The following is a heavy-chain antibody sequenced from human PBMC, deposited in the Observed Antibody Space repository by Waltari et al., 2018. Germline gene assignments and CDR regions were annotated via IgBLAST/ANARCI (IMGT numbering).Heavy chain of an antibody. CDR3: ARDYCDRTYCHGMDV. Sequence: VQLVESGGGVVPPGRSLRPSCAAAESTFASPPIPWVRTAPGKGLEWVAVISYNERNIYYVDSVKGRFTISRDNSKKMLYLQMNSLRGEDTAVYYCARDYCDRTYCHGMDVWGQGTTVTVSS. J-gene: IGHJ6*02. CDR1: ESTFASPP. D-gene: IGHD3-22*01. V-gene: IGHV3-30*04. CDR2: ISYNERNI.